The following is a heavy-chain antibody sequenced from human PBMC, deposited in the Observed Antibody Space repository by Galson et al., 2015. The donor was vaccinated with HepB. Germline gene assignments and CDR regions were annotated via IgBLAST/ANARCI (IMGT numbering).Heavy chain of an antibody. J-gene: IGHJ6*02. CDR1: GFTFSSYS. CDR3: ARALPYSNYAHAMDV. Sequence: SLRLSCAASGFTFSSYSMNWVRQAPGKGLEWVSYISSSSSTIYYADSVKGRFTISRDNAKNSLYLQMNSLRDEDTAVYYCARALPYSNYAHAMDVWGQGTTVTVSS. CDR2: ISSSSSTI. D-gene: IGHD4-11*01. V-gene: IGHV3-48*02.